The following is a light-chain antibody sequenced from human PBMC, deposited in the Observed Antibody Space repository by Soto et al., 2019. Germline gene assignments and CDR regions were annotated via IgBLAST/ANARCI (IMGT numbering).Light chain of an antibody. CDR2: DVS. CDR1: QSVSSN. V-gene: IGKV3D-15*01. CDR3: QQYGSSPLWT. J-gene: IGKJ1*01. Sequence: EMVMTQSPATLSVSPGERATLSGRPSQSVSSNLAWYQQKPGQVPRLLIYDVSNRATGIPARFSGSGSGTDFTLTISRLEPEDFAVYYCQQYGSSPLWTFGQGTKVDIK.